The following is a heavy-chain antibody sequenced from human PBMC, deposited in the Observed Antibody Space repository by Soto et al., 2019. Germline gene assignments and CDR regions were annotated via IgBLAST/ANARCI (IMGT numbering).Heavy chain of an antibody. D-gene: IGHD5-18*01. V-gene: IGHV2-5*02. CDR1: GFSLSTSGVG. CDR2: IFWDDDK. CDR3: AYRGNRYGYS. J-gene: IGHJ4*02. Sequence: QITLKESGPTLVKPTQTLTLTCTFSGFSLSTSGVGVAWIRQPPGTALEWLALIFWDDDKRYSPSLKSRLTITKDTSNTQVVLTMTNMYPVDTATYYCAYRGNRYGYSWGQGTLVTVSS.